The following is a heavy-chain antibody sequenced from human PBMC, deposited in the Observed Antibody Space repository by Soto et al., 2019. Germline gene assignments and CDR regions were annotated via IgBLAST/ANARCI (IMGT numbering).Heavy chain of an antibody. V-gene: IGHV1-3*01. Sequence: QVQLVQSGAEVKKPGASVKVSCKASGYTFTSYAMHWVRQAPGQRLEWMGWINAGNGNTKYSQKFQGRVTITRDTSASTAYMELSSLRSEDTAVYYCARDLVPAAIGGYNLFDPWGQGTLVTVSS. D-gene: IGHD2-2*02. CDR2: INAGNGNT. CDR1: GYTFTSYA. J-gene: IGHJ5*02. CDR3: ARDLVPAAIGGYNLFDP.